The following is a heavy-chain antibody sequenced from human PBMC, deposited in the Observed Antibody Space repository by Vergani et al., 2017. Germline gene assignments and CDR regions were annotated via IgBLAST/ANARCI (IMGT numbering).Heavy chain of an antibody. V-gene: IGHV3-74*01. CDR1: GFTFSSYW. CDR2: INSDGSST. J-gene: IGHJ6*02. Sequence: EVQLVESGGGLVQPGGSLRLSCAASGFTFSSYWMHWVRQAPGKGLVWVSRINSDGSSTSYADSVKGRLTISRDNAKNTLYLQMNSLRAEDTPVYYCPSDKDYYYGMDVWGQGTTVTVSS. CDR3: PSDKDYYYGMDV.